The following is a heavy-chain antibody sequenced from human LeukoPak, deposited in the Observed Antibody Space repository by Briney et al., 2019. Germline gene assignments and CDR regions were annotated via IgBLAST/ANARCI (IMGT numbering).Heavy chain of an antibody. V-gene: IGHV3-66*02. CDR1: GFTVSSHY. CDR3: ARLPSY. Sequence: GGSLRLSCAASGFTVSSHYMTWVRQAPGKGLGWGSVIYDGGSTYYADSVKGRFTISRDSSKNTLYLQMNSLRVEDTAVYYCARLPSYWGRGTLVTVSS. J-gene: IGHJ4*02. CDR2: IYDGGST.